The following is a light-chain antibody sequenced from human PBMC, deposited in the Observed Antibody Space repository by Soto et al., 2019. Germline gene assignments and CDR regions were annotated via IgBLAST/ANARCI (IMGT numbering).Light chain of an antibody. Sequence: QTVVTQPASVSGSPGQSIAISCTGTSSDVGSSNLLSWYQHHPGKAPKLIIYEGTRRPSGVSGRFSGSMSGNTASLTISGLQAEDEAEYYCCSFARGSTSYVFGTGTKVTVL. J-gene: IGLJ1*01. CDR3: CSFARGSTSYV. CDR1: SSDVGSSNL. V-gene: IGLV2-23*01. CDR2: EGT.